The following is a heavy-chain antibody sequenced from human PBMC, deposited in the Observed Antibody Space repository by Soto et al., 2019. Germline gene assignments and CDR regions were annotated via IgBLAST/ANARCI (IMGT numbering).Heavy chain of an antibody. CDR3: ARNSGYSYGPKYYYYGMDV. J-gene: IGHJ6*02. CDR2: IYPGDSDT. Sequence: GESLKISCKGSGYSFTSYWIGWVRQMPGKGLEWMGIIYPGDSDTRYSPSFQGQVTISADKPISTAYLQWSSLKASDTAMYYCARNSGYSYGPKYYYYGMDVWGQGTTVTVSS. CDR1: GYSFTSYW. D-gene: IGHD5-18*01. V-gene: IGHV5-51*04.